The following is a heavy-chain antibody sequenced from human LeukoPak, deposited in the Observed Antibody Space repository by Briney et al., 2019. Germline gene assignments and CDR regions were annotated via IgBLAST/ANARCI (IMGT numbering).Heavy chain of an antibody. Sequence: GASVKVSCKASGYTFTSYGISWVRQAPGQGLEWMGWISAYNGNTSYAQKLQGRVTMTTDTSTSTAYMELRSLRSDDTAVYYCARDLLGYCSGGSCYSLDYWGQGTLVTVSS. CDR3: ARDLLGYCSGGSCYSLDY. V-gene: IGHV1-18*01. CDR2: ISAYNGNT. D-gene: IGHD2-15*01. CDR1: GYTFTSYG. J-gene: IGHJ4*02.